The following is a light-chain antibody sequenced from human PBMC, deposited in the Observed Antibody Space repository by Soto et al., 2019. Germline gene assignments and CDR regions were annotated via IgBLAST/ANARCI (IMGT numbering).Light chain of an antibody. Sequence: QSALTQPVSVSGSPGQSITISCTGTSSDVGGYNYVSWYQQHPGKAPKLMIYDVGNRPSGVSNRFSGSKSGNTASLTISGLQAEDEADYYCSSYRSSSTYVIFGGGTKLTVL. CDR1: SSDVGGYNY. CDR2: DVG. V-gene: IGLV2-14*03. J-gene: IGLJ2*01. CDR3: SSYRSSSTYVI.